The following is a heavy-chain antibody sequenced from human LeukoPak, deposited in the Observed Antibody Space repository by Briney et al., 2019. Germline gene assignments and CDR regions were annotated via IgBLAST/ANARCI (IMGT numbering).Heavy chain of an antibody. CDR3: ARVTYYDFWSGYYTFDY. V-gene: IGHV4-31*03. D-gene: IGHD3-3*01. CDR1: GGSISSGGYY. CDR2: IYYSGST. J-gene: IGHJ4*02. Sequence: SETLSLTCTVSGGSISSGGYYWSWIRQHPGEGLEWIGYIYYSGSTYYNPSLKSRVTISVDTSKNQFSLKLSSVTAADTAVYYCARVTYYDFWSGYYTFDYWGQGTLVTVSS.